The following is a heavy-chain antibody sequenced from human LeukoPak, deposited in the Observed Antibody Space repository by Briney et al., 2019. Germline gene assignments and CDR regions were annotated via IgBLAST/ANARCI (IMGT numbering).Heavy chain of an antibody. Sequence: SETLSLTCNVSGGSVSTGAYYWSWIRQPPGKGLEWIGYIHHSGSTYSNPSLKSRVTISVDTSKNQFSLKLSSVTAADTAVYYCARRLARITMMRGAFDIWGQGTMVTVSS. CDR3: ARRLARITMMRGAFDI. V-gene: IGHV4-30-2*01. D-gene: IGHD3-22*01. CDR1: GGSVSTGAYY. J-gene: IGHJ3*02. CDR2: IHHSGST.